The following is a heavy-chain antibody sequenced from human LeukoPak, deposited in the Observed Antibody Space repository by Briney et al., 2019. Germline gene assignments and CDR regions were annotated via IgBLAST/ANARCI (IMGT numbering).Heavy chain of an antibody. D-gene: IGHD2-2*01. V-gene: IGHV4-59*01. CDR1: GGSMSSYY. CDR3: ASGVVVPAAFMDV. CDR2: IYYSGST. Sequence: SETLSLTCTVSGGSMSSYYWSWVRQPPGKGLEWIGYIYYSGSTNYSPSLKSRVTISLDTSKNQFSLKVSSVTAADTAVYYCASGVVVPAAFMDVWGKGTTVTVSS. J-gene: IGHJ6*03.